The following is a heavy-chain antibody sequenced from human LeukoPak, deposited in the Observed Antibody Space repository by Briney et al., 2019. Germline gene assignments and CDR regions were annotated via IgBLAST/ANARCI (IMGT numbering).Heavy chain of an antibody. CDR2: ISRSGSNT. D-gene: IGHD3-10*01. V-gene: IGHV3-23*01. CDR1: GFTLSNYA. CDR3: VRGGRGNPLDH. Sequence: PGGSLRLSWAASGFTLSNYAMTWVRQAPGKGLEWVSAISRSGSNTYYADSVKGRFTISRDNSRDTLYLQMNSLRAEDTAIYYCVRGGRGNPLDHWGQGTLVTVS. J-gene: IGHJ4*02.